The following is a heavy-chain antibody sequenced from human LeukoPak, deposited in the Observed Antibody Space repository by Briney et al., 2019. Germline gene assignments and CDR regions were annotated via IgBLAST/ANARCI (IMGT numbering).Heavy chain of an antibody. CDR2: IGGRDGST. Sequence: GGSLRLSCAASGFTFSSYGMSWVRQAPGKGLEWVSAIGGRDGSTYYADSVKGRFTISRDNSKNTLYVQMNSLRAEDTAVYYCARTAGRTFDYWGQGTLVTVSS. V-gene: IGHV3-23*01. D-gene: IGHD6-6*01. J-gene: IGHJ4*02. CDR1: GFTFSSYG. CDR3: ARTAGRTFDY.